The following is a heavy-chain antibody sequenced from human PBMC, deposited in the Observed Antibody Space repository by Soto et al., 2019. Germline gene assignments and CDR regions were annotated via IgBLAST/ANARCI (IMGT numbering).Heavy chain of an antibody. CDR2: ISYSGST. D-gene: IGHD2-15*01. J-gene: IGHJ4*02. CDR3: ARGQVVAAQH. Sequence: SETLSLTCTVSGFSISSGNYYLSWIRQPPGKGLEWIGFISYSGSTYYNPSLKSRVTISVDRSKNQFSLKLSSVTAADTAVYYCARGQVVAAQHWGQGTLVTVSS. V-gene: IGHV4-30-4*01. CDR1: GFSISSGNYY.